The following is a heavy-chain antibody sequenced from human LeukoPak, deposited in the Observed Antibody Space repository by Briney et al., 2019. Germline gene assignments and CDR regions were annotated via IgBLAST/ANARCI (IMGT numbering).Heavy chain of an antibody. CDR1: GYTFTGYY. D-gene: IGHD2-2*01. V-gene: IGHV1-2*02. Sequence: ASVKVSCKASGYTFTGYYMRWVRQAPGQGLEWMGWINPNSGGTNYAQKFQGRVTMTRDTSISTAYMELSRLRSDDTAVYYCATSSTHCSSTSCYFFTPYEFDYWGQGTLVTVSS. CDR2: INPNSGGT. J-gene: IGHJ4*02. CDR3: ATSSTHCSSTSCYFFTPYEFDY.